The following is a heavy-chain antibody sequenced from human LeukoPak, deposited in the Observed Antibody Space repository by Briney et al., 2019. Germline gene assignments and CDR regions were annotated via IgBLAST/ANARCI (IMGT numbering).Heavy chain of an antibody. D-gene: IGHD6-19*01. J-gene: IGHJ4*02. CDR2: INPNSGGT. CDR1: GYTFTGYY. CDR3: ARGYSGFVERDY. Sequence: ASVKVSCKTSGYTFTGYYIHWMRQAPGQGLEWMGWINPNSGGTHYAQKFQGRVTMTRDTSISTAYMELSRLRSDDTAVYYCARGYSGFVERDYWGQGTLVTVSS. V-gene: IGHV1-2*02.